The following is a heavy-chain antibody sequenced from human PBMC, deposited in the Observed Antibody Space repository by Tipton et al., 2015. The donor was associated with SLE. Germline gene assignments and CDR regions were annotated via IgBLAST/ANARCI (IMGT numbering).Heavy chain of an antibody. V-gene: IGHV4-59*01. CDR2: IYYSGST. CDR3: ARALGWELTFDY. J-gene: IGHJ4*02. CDR1: GGSFSGYY. D-gene: IGHD1-26*01. Sequence: TLSLTCAVYGGSFSGYYWSWVRQPPGKGLEWIGYIYYSGSTNYNPSLKSRVTISVDTSKNQFSLKLSSVTAADTAVYYCARALGWELTFDYWGQGTLVTVSS.